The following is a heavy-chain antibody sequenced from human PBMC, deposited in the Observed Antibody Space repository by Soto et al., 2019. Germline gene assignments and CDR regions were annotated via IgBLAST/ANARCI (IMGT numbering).Heavy chain of an antibody. CDR3: AREEEYSGYDFSCMDV. J-gene: IGHJ6*02. Sequence: SVKVSCKASGGTFSSYTISWVRQAPGQRLEWMGRIIPSHGITKYAQKFQGRVTITGDTSASTAYMELSSLRSEDTAVYYCAREEEYSGYDFSCMDVWGQGTTVTVSS. V-gene: IGHV1-69*04. CDR2: IIPSHGIT. CDR1: GGTFSSYT. D-gene: IGHD5-12*01.